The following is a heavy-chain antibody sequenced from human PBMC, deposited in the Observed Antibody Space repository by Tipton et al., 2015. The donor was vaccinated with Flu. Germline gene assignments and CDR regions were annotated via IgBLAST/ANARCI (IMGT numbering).Heavy chain of an antibody. J-gene: IGHJ5*01. D-gene: IGHD4-11*01. CDR1: GESMGINYY. Sequence: TLSLTCSVSGESMGINYYWGWIRQPPGEGLEWIGNIHRSGNTYHIPSLRSRVTMSVDSSKNQFSLRLSSVTAADTAVYFCARRTFSNYVSEPKNWFDSWGQGTLVTVSS. V-gene: IGHV4-38-2*01. CDR2: IHRSGNT. CDR3: ARRTFSNYVSEPKNWFDS.